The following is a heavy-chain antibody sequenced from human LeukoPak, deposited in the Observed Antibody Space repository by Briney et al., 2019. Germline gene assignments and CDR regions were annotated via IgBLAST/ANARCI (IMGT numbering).Heavy chain of an antibody. CDR1: GYTFTSYY. CDR2: INPSGGST. V-gene: IGHV1-46*01. D-gene: IGHD3-9*01. Sequence: GASVKVSCKASGYTFTSYYMHWVRQAPGQGLEWMGIINPSGGSTSYAQKFQGRVTMTRDTSTNTVYMELSSLRSEDTAVYYCARCGEPSYDILTGYSRFDYWGQGTLVTVSS. J-gene: IGHJ4*02. CDR3: ARCGEPSYDILTGYSRFDY.